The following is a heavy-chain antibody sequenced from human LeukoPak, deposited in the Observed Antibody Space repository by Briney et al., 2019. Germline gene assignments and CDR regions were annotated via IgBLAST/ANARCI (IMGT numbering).Heavy chain of an antibody. CDR2: IYYSGNS. V-gene: IGHV4-59*05. D-gene: IGHD4-17*01. J-gene: IGHJ4*02. CDR3: ARLAVTTVTTFEY. Sequence: SETLSLTCTVSGGSISSYYWSWIRQPPGKGLEWIGSIYYSGNSYYNPSLKSRATISVDTSKNQFSLKLSSVTAADTAVYYCARLAVTTVTTFEYWGQGTLVTVSS. CDR1: GGSISSYY.